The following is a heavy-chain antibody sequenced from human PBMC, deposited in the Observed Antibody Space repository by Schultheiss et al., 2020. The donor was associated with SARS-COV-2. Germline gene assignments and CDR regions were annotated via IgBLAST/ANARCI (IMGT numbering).Heavy chain of an antibody. Sequence: GGSLRLSCAASGFTVSSNYMSWVRQAPGKGLEWVAVIWYDGSNKYYADSVKGRFTISRDNSKNTLYLQMNTLRAEDTAVYYCASWPKGIAVAGPLGYWGQGTLVTVSS. CDR3: ASWPKGIAVAGPLGY. J-gene: IGHJ4*02. D-gene: IGHD6-19*01. V-gene: IGHV3-33*08. CDR1: GFTVSSNY. CDR2: IWYDGSNK.